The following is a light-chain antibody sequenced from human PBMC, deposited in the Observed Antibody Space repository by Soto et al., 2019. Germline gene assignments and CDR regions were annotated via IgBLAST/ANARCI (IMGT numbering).Light chain of an antibody. CDR1: SSDVGAYKY. V-gene: IGLV2-8*01. CDR3: TSYVGNDIWV. J-gene: IGLJ3*02. CDR2: EVT. Sequence: QSALTQPPSASGSPGQSVTISCTGTSSDVGAYKYVSWYQQYPGKAPKLMIYEVTKRPSGVTDRLSGSKSGNTASLTVSGLQAEDEADYYCTSYVGNDIWVFGGGTKLTVL.